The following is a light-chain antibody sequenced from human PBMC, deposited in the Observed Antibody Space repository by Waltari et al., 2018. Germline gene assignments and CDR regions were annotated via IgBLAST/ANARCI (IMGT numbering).Light chain of an antibody. CDR2: DVS. V-gene: IGLV2-14*03. CDR1: SSDVGGYNY. Sequence: QSALTQPASVSGAPGQSITISCTGTSSDVGGYNYVSWYQQHPGRAPKLMIYDVSERPSGVSNRFSVSKSGNTASLTISGLQPEDEADYYCSSYTSSSTVVFGGGTKMTVL. CDR3: SSYTSSSTVV. J-gene: IGLJ2*01.